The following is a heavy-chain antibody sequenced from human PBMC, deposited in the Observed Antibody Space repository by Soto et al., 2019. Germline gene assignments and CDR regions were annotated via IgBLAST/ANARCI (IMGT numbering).Heavy chain of an antibody. V-gene: IGHV3-30*18. CDR2: ISYDGSNK. J-gene: IGHJ6*02. D-gene: IGHD1-26*01. CDR3: AKDVVVGATTGLGDYYYYYGMDV. Sequence: GGSLRLSCAASGLTFSSYGMHWVRQAPGKGLEWVAVISYDGSNKYYADSVKGRFTISRDNSKNTLYLQMNSLRAEDTAVYYCAKDVVVGATTGLGDYYYYYGMDVWGQGTTVTVS. CDR1: GLTFSSYG.